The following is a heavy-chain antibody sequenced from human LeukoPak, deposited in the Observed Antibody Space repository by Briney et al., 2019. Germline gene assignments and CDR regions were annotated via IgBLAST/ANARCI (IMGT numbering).Heavy chain of an antibody. CDR1: GGSFSDYC. Sequence: SETLSLTCAVSGGSFSDYCWNWIRQSPGKGLEWIGEINHSGDTEFNPSLESRVTISVDTSKSQFSLKLNSMTAADTAVYWCASRASKRPLGYWGQGTLVTVSS. CDR3: ASRASKRPLGY. V-gene: IGHV4-34*01. J-gene: IGHJ4*02. CDR2: INHSGDT. D-gene: IGHD3-16*01.